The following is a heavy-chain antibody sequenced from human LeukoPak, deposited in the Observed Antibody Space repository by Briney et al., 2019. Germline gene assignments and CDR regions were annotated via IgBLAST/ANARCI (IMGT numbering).Heavy chain of an antibody. V-gene: IGHV3-23*01. CDR1: GFIFRSYA. Sequence: GGSLRLSCAASGFIFRSYAMNWVRQAPGKGLEWVSTISSSGGSTYYADSVKGRFTISRDNSKNTLYLQMNSLRAEDTAIYYCAKFPKSENCFDYWGQRTLITVSS. CDR3: AKFPKSENCFDY. D-gene: IGHD3-3*01. CDR2: ISSSGGST. J-gene: IGHJ4*02.